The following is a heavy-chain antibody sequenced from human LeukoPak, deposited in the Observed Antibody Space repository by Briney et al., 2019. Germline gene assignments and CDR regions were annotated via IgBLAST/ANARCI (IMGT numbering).Heavy chain of an antibody. CDR1: GYTFTSYA. V-gene: IGHV1-3*01. CDR2: INAGNGNT. Sequence: GASVKVSCKASGYTFTSYAMHWVRQAPGQRLEWMGWINAGNGNTKYSQKFQGRVTITRDTSASTAYMELSSLRSEDTAVYYCARLEVVAATGRYYYYYGMDVWGQGTTVTVSS. D-gene: IGHD2-15*01. J-gene: IGHJ6*02. CDR3: ARLEVVAATGRYYYYYGMDV.